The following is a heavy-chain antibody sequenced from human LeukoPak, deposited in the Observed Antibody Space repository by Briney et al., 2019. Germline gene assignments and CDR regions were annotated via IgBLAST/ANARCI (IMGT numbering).Heavy chain of an antibody. Sequence: GGSLRLSCAVSGFTFSSYAMSWVRQAPGKGLEWVSAISGSGGSTYYADSVKGRFTISRDNSKNTLYLQMNSLRAEDTAVYYCAKDVGNMITFGGAQSWGQGTLVTVSS. CDR2: ISGSGGST. D-gene: IGHD3-16*01. CDR3: AKDVGNMITFGGAQS. V-gene: IGHV3-23*01. CDR1: GFTFSSYA. J-gene: IGHJ5*02.